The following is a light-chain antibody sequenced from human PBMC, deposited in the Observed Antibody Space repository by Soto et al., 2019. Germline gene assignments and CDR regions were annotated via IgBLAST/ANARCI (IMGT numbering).Light chain of an antibody. V-gene: IGLV1-51*01. CDR1: SSNIGNNY. CDR2: DND. J-gene: IGLJ2*01. Sequence: QSVLTQPPSVSAAPGQKVTISCSGSSSNIGNNYVFWYQQLPGTAPKLLIYDNDKRPSGIPDRFSGSKSGTSATLGITGLQTGDEADYYCATRDISLSVGVFGGGTKLTVL. CDR3: ATRDISLSVGV.